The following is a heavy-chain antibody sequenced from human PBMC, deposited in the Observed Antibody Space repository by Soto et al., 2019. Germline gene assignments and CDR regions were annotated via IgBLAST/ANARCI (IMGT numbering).Heavy chain of an antibody. CDR2: IYPGDSDT. V-gene: IGHV5-51*01. Sequence: PGESLKISCKGSGYSFTIYWIGWVRQMPGKGLDGMGIIYPGDSDTRYSPSFRGQVTISADKSISTAYLQGSSLKASDTAMYYCERHQLEYSTSGWVDPWGLATLVTVSS. CDR1: GYSFTIYW. J-gene: IGHJ5*02. D-gene: IGHD6-6*01. CDR3: ERHQLEYSTSGWVDP.